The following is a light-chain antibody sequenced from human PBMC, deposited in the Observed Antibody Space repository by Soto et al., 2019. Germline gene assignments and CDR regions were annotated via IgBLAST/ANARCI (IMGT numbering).Light chain of an antibody. Sequence: EIGLTQSPGTLSLSPGERATLSCRASQSVSSSHLAWYQQKPGQAPRLLIYGASSRATGIPDRFSGSGSGPDFTLTISRLEPEDFAVYFCQHYGSSPWTFGQGTKVDIK. V-gene: IGKV3-20*01. CDR2: GAS. CDR3: QHYGSSPWT. J-gene: IGKJ1*01. CDR1: QSVSSSH.